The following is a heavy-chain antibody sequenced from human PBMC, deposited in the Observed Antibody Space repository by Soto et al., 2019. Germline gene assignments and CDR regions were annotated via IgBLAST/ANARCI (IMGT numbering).Heavy chain of an antibody. J-gene: IGHJ3*01. Sequence: GESLKISCKVSGYSFTRYWFTWVRQTAEKGLEWMGRIDPSDSYINYNPSFQGHVTISVDTSTSTAYLQWTSLKASDTAMYYCARHHDIVVVPGAFWGQGTMVTVSS. D-gene: IGHD2-2*01. CDR2: IDPSDSYI. V-gene: IGHV5-10-1*01. CDR3: ARHHDIVVVPGAF. CDR1: GYSFTRYW.